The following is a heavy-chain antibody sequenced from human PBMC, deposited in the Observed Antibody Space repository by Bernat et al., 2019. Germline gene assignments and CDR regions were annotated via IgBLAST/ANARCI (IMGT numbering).Heavy chain of an antibody. J-gene: IGHJ4*02. CDR3: ARDAKLQRGKFDY. V-gene: IGHV3-7*01. Sequence: EVQLVESGGGLVQPGGSLRLSCAASGFTFSSYWMNWVRQAPGKGLEWVANIKQDGSEKYYVESVKGRFTISRDNAKNSLYLQMNSLRAEDTAVYYCARDAKLQRGKFDYWGQGTLVTVSS. CDR2: IKQDGSEK. CDR1: GFTFSSYW.